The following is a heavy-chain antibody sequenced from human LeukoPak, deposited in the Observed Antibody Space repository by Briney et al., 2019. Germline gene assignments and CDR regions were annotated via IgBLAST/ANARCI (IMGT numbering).Heavy chain of an antibody. CDR3: AKKGLDYSSGWEFDY. CDR1: GFTFSSYW. J-gene: IGHJ4*02. Sequence: GGSLRLSCAASGFTFSSYWMSWVRQAPGKGLEWVANIKQDGSEKYYMDSVKGRFTISRDNAKNSLYLQMNSLRAEDTAVYYCAKKGLDYSSGWEFDYWGQGTLVTVSS. CDR2: IKQDGSEK. V-gene: IGHV3-7*03. D-gene: IGHD6-19*01.